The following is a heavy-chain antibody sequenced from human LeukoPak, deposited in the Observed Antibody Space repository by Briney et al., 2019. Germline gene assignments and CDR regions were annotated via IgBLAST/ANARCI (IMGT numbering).Heavy chain of an antibody. V-gene: IGHV4-59*11. Sequence: TTSETLSLTCAVSDDSFSSHYWTWLRQPPGKGLEWIGYISYIGSTNYNPSLKSRVTISIDTSKNQFSLKLSSVTAADTAVYYCAFQYGDRSHFDYWGQGTLVTVSS. CDR1: DDSFSSHY. J-gene: IGHJ4*02. CDR2: ISYIGST. D-gene: IGHD4-17*01. CDR3: AFQYGDRSHFDY.